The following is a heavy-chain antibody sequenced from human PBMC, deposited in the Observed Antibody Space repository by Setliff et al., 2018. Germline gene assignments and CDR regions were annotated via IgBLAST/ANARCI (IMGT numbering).Heavy chain of an antibody. D-gene: IGHD2-2*01. V-gene: IGHV4-4*08. CDR1: GASVSNYY. CDR3: ARDHAPVPTARQVYYSLDV. J-gene: IGHJ6*03. CDR2: VYITLST. Sequence: TSETLSLTCSVSGASVSNYYWSWIRQSPGKGLEWIGYVYITLSTNYNPSLKSRVTMSVDTSKNQFSLRLSSVTAADTAVYYCARDHAPVPTARQVYYSLDVWGKGTTVTVSS.